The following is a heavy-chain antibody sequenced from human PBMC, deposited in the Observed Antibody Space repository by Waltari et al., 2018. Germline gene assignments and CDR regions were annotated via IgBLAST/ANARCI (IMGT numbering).Heavy chain of an antibody. CDR2: IGWNSGAI. CDR3: VKGGWGFGAFYEQH. J-gene: IGHJ4*02. Sequence: EVQLVTSGGGLVQPGRSLRLACVGSGFRFDDYAMYWVRQRPGKCLEWLSGIGWNSGAIGYADSVRVRFSTYRDNARKSLYLQMGRLRPEDTALYYCVKGGWGFGAFYEQHWGQGIQVTVSS. CDR1: GFRFDDYA. V-gene: IGHV3-9*01. D-gene: IGHD3-10*01.